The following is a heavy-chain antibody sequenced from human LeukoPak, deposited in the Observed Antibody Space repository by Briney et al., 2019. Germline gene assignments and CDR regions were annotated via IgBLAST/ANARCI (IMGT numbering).Heavy chain of an antibody. J-gene: IGHJ4*02. CDR1: GYTFTAYY. Sequence: VASVKVSCKASGYTFTAYYMHWVRQAPGQGLEWMGWVNPDSGGTNYAQKFQGRVTMTRDTSISTAYMELSRLRSDDTALYYCARSSAPGTYYFDYWGQGTLVTVSS. D-gene: IGHD1-1*01. CDR3: ARSSAPGTYYFDY. CDR2: VNPDSGGT. V-gene: IGHV1-2*02.